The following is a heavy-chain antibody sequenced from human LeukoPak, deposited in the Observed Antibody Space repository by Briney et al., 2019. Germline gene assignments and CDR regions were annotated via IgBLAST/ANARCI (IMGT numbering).Heavy chain of an antibody. CDR3: AKDLWKADY. Sequence: PGGSLRLSCAASGFTFISYAMNWVRQAPGKGLEWVSGVSASGYNTYYADSVKGRFTISRDNFKNTLYLQMNSLRADDTAVYYCAKDLWKADYWGQGTLVTVSS. CDR1: GFTFISYA. D-gene: IGHD3-3*01. CDR2: VSASGYNT. V-gene: IGHV3-23*01. J-gene: IGHJ4*02.